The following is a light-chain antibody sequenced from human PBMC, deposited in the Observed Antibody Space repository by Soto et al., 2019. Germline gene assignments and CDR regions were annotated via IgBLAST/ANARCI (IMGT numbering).Light chain of an antibody. CDR3: SSYTSSNSIL. V-gene: IGLV2-14*01. CDR1: GSDIGDYAY. CDR2: EVS. J-gene: IGLJ3*02. Sequence: QSVLTQPASVSVSPGQSITISCTGSGSDIGDYAYVSWYQQHPDKAPKLMIYEVSNRPSGVSNRFSGSKSGNTASLTISGLLAEDEADYYCSSYTSSNSILFGGGTK.